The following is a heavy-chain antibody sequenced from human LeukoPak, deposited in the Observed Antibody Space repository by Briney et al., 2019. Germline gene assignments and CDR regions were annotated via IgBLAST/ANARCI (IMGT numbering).Heavy chain of an antibody. CDR3: ARDLRYYDSSGSDY. CDR1: GFTFSTYA. V-gene: IGHV3-64*04. J-gene: IGHJ4*02. CDR2: ITSSGGST. Sequence: GGSLRLSCSASGFTFSTYAMYCVRQAPQEGLEYVSAITSSGGSTYYADSVKGRFTVSRDNSKNALYLQMNSLRAEDTAVYYCARDLRYYDSSGSDYWGQGTLVTVSS. D-gene: IGHD3-22*01.